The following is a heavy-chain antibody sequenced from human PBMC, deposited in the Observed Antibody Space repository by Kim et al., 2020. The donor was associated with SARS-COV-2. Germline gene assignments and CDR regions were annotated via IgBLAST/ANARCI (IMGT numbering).Heavy chain of an antibody. CDR3: ARRGDSGRAFDI. Sequence: SETLSLTCNVSGGSISSTTYYWGWIRQPPGKGLEWIGSIRPSGSTYYNPSLRSRVTISVDTSKNHFSLKLDSLTAADTAVYYCARRGDSGRAFDIWGQGT. D-gene: IGHD6-19*01. V-gene: IGHV4-39*02. CDR2: IRPSGST. CDR1: GGSISSTTYY. J-gene: IGHJ3*02.